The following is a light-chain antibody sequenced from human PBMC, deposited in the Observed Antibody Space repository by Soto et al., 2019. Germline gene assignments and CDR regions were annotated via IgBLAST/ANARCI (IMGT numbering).Light chain of an antibody. CDR2: AAS. CDR1: QGIRNE. V-gene: IGKV1-17*01. Sequence: IQMSQYTSSLSASVGDRVTITGRASQGIRNELSWFQQRPGNAPTLLISAASRLQSGVPSRLSGRGSGTDFTLPISSLKPDDFATYYCQQYSSYWTFGQGTKVDIK. CDR3: QQYSSYWT. J-gene: IGKJ1*01.